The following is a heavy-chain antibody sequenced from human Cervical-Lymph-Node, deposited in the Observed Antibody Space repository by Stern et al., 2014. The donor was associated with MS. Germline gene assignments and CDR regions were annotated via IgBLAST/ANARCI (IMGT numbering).Heavy chain of an antibody. CDR1: GGTFNVSA. Sequence: VQLVQSGAEVKKPGSSVKVSCQASGGTFNVSAINWLRQAPGQGLEWMGGIIPIFGTANYAQKLQGRVTITADESTRTSSMQLSSLRSNDTAVYYCARDGRHRDNYGLDVWGQGTTVIVSS. D-gene: IGHD2-15*01. J-gene: IGHJ6*02. CDR2: IIPIFGTA. CDR3: ARDGRHRDNYGLDV. V-gene: IGHV1-69*01.